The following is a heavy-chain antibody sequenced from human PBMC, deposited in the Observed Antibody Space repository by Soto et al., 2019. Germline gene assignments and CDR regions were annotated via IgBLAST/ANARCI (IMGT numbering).Heavy chain of an antibody. Sequence: HPGGSLRLSCAASGFTFDDYAMHWVRQAPGKGLEWVAGISWNGDSIEYAASVKGRFTISRDNAKNSLHLQLNTLRVEDTALYYCTSQLHDSSGFHFHGLGVWGQGTTVTVSS. CDR1: GFTFDDYA. D-gene: IGHD3-22*01. V-gene: IGHV3-9*01. CDR2: ISWNGDSI. CDR3: TSQLHDSSGFHFHGLGV. J-gene: IGHJ6*02.